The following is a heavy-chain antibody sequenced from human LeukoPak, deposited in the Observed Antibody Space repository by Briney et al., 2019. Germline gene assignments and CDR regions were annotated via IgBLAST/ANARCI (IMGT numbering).Heavy chain of an antibody. D-gene: IGHD5-18*01. CDR3: ARSGGYSYGYFDY. V-gene: IGHV4-61*02. J-gene: IGHJ4*02. Sequence: SQTLSLTCTVSGGSISSGSYYWSWIRQPAGKGLEWIGRIYTSGSTNYNPSLKSRVTISVDTSKNQFSLKLSSVTAADTAVYYCARSGGYSYGYFDYWGQGTLVTVSS. CDR2: IYTSGST. CDR1: GGSISSGSYY.